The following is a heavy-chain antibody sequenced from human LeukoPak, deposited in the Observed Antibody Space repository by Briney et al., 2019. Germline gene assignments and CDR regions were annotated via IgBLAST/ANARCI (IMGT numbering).Heavy chain of an antibody. V-gene: IGHV1-18*01. Sequence: ASVKVSCKTSGYTFTSYAISWVRQAPGQGLEWMGWIITYNGNTYYSQKLQGRVTMTTDTSTSTAYMELRSLRSDDTAVYFCAKTTATSEEYFYYYMDVWGKGTTVTVSS. CDR1: GYTFTSYA. CDR2: IITYNGNT. J-gene: IGHJ6*03. D-gene: IGHD4-17*01. CDR3: AKTTATSEEYFYYYMDV.